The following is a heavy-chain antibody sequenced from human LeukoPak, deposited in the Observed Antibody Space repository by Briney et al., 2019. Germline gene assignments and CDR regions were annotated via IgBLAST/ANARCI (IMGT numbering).Heavy chain of an antibody. V-gene: IGHV5-51*01. J-gene: IGHJ4*02. D-gene: IGHD5-18*01. CDR1: GYRFTSYW. Sequence: GGSLKISCKGSGYRFTSYWIGWVRPMPGKGLGWMGIIYPGDSDTRYSPSFQGQVTISADKSINTAYLQWSSLKASDTAMYYCARHIGDGILDYWGQGTLVTVSS. CDR2: IYPGDSDT. CDR3: ARHIGDGILDY.